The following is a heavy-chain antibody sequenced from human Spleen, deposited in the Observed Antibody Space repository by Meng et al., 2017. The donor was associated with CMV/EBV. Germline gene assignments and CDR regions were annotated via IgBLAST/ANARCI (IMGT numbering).Heavy chain of an antibody. CDR3: ARSLDYDILTGHPQYYFDY. D-gene: IGHD3-9*01. CDR1: GFTFSSYA. J-gene: IGHJ4*02. V-gene: IGHV3-30-3*01. Sequence: GESLKISCAASGFTFSSYAMHWVRQAPGKGLEWVAVISYDGSNKYYADSVKGRFTISRDNSKNTLYLQMNSLRAEDTAVYYCARSLDYDILTGHPQYYFDYWGQGTLVTVSS. CDR2: ISYDGSNK.